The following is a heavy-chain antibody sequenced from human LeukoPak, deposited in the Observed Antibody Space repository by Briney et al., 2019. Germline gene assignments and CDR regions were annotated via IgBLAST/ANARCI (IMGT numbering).Heavy chain of an antibody. Sequence: GGSLRLSCAASGFTFSSYWMSWVRQAPGKGLEWVSVIYSGGSTYYADSVKGRFTISRDNSKNTLYLQMNSLRAEDTAVYYCAKCNRYYYDSSGYSAADHWGQGTLVTVSS. CDR3: AKCNRYYYDSSGYSAADH. CDR2: IYSGGST. V-gene: IGHV3-23*03. D-gene: IGHD3-22*01. CDR1: GFTFSSYW. J-gene: IGHJ4*02.